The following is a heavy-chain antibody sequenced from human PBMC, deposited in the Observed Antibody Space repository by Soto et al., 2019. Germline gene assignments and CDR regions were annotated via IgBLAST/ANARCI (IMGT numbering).Heavy chain of an antibody. J-gene: IGHJ6*02. D-gene: IGHD2-8*01. V-gene: IGHV1-18*04. CDR1: GYTFTSYC. CDR3: ARDGDGVSCMDV. CDR2: ISAYNGNT. Sequence: ASVNVSCKSSGYTFTSYCISWVRQAPGQGLECMGWISAYNGNTNYAQKLQGRVTMTTDTSTSTAYMELRSLRSDDTAVYYCARDGDGVSCMDVWGQGTTVTVSS.